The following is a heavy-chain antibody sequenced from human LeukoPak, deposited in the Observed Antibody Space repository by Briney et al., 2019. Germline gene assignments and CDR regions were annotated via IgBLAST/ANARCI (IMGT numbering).Heavy chain of an antibody. V-gene: IGHV1-18*01. CDR3: ARAASRDGYNDY. CDR2: ISAYNGNT. Sequence: ASVKVSCKASGHTFTSYGISWVRQAPGQGLEWMGWISAYNGNTNYAQKLQGRVTMTTDTSTSTAYMELRSLRSDDTAVYYCARAASRDGYNDYWGQGTLVTVSS. J-gene: IGHJ4*02. CDR1: GHTFTSYG. D-gene: IGHD5-24*01.